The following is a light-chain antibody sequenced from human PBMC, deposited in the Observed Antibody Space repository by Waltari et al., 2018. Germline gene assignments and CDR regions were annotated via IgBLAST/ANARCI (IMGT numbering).Light chain of an antibody. CDR2: EVT. CDR1: SSDVGGYNS. CDR3: SSYISSSTLEL. J-gene: IGLJ2*01. V-gene: IGLV2-14*01. Sequence: QSALTQPASVSGSPGQSITISCTGTSSDVGGYNSVSWYQQHPGKAPKLMIYEVTNRPPGVSNRFSGAKAGNTASLTISGLQAEDEADYYCSSYISSSTLELFGGGTSLTVL.